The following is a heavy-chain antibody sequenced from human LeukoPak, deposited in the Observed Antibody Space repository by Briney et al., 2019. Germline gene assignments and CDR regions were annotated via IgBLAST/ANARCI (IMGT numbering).Heavy chain of an antibody. CDR3: AKENRGPFDY. CDR1: GFTVSSNY. CDR2: ISGSGGST. V-gene: IGHV3-23*01. Sequence: GGSLRLSCAASGFTVSSNYMSWVRQAPGKGLEWVSAISGSGGSTYYADSVKGRFTISRDNSKNTLYLQMNSLRAEDTAVYYCAKENRGPFDYWGQGTLVTVSS. D-gene: IGHD3-16*02. J-gene: IGHJ4*02.